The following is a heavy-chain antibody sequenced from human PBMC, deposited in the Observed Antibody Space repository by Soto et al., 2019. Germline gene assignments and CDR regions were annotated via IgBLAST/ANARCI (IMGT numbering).Heavy chain of an antibody. CDR3: ARRAPGPPKYGDYPFDY. V-gene: IGHV4-39*01. D-gene: IGHD4-17*01. J-gene: IGHJ4*02. CDR2: IYYSGST. CDR1: GGSISSSSYY. Sequence: PSETLSLTCTVSGGSISSSSYYWGWIRQPPGKGLEWIGSIYYSGSTYYNPSLKSRVTISVDTSKNQFSLKLSSVTAADTAVYYCARRAPGPPKYGDYPFDYWGQGTLVTAPQ.